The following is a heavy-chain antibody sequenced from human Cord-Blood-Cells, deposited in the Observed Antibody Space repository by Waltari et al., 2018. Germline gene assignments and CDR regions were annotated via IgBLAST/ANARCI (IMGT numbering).Heavy chain of an antibody. CDR2: IDWDDDK. J-gene: IGHJ3*02. CDR3: ARIPYSSSSEGAFDI. Sequence: QVTLRESGPALVKPTQTLTLTCTFSGFSLSTSGMCVSWIRQPPGKALEWLARIDWDDDKYYSTSLKTRLTISKDTSKNHVVLTMTNMDPVDTATYYCARIPYSSSSEGAFDIWGQGTMVTVSS. D-gene: IGHD6-6*01. CDR1: GFSLSTSGMC. V-gene: IGHV2-70*15.